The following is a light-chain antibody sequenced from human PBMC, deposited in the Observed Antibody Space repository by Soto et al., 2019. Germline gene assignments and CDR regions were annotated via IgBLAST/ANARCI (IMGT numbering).Light chain of an antibody. CDR1: SSNIGAGYD. Sequence: QSVLTQPPSVSGAPGQGVTISCTGSSSNIGAGYDVHWYQQLPGTAPKLLIYGNNNRPSGVPDRFSGSKSGTSSSLAITGLQAEDEADYYCQSYDRSLSGWVFGGGTKLTVL. CDR3: QSYDRSLSGWV. CDR2: GNN. J-gene: IGLJ3*02. V-gene: IGLV1-40*01.